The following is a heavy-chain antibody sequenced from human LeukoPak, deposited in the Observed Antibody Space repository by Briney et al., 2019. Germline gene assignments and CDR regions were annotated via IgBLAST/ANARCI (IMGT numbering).Heavy chain of an antibody. CDR3: AKDVELLSYYYYGMDV. J-gene: IGHJ6*02. D-gene: IGHD3-10*01. Sequence: PGGSLRLSCAASGFTFSSYGMHWVRQAPGKGLEWVAFIRYDGSNKYYADSVKGRFTISRDNSKNTLYLQMNSLRAEDTALYYCAKDVELLSYYYYGMDVWGQGTTVTVSS. CDR2: IRYDGSNK. V-gene: IGHV3-30*02. CDR1: GFTFSSYG.